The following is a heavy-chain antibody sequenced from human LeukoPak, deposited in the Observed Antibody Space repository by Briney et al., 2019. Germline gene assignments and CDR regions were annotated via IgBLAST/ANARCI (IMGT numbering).Heavy chain of an antibody. CDR2: ISSSSSYI. D-gene: IGHD2-21*01. Sequence: GGSLRLSCAASGFTFSSYSMNWVRQAPGKGLEWVSSISSSSSYIYYADSVKGRFTISRDNAKSSLYLQMNSLRAEDTAVYYCARVTLHITRLSYFDHWGQGALVTVSS. CDR3: ARVTLHITRLSYFDH. V-gene: IGHV3-21*01. J-gene: IGHJ4*02. CDR1: GFTFSSYS.